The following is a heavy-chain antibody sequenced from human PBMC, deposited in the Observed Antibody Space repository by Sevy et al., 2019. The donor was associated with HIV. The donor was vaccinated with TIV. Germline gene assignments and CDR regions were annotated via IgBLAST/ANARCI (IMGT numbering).Heavy chain of an antibody. J-gene: IGHJ4*02. CDR3: ARVAVEYCTDDCYHRFDY. CDR2: ISYSGTNK. Sequence: GGSLRLSCAASGFRLTLYAIHWVRQAPGKGLEWVALISYSGTNKYYADSVKGRFTISRDDSKNTAYLQMNNLRPDDTAVYYCARVAVEYCTDDCYHRFDYWGQGSQVTVSS. V-gene: IGHV3-30-3*01. CDR1: GFRLTLYA. D-gene: IGHD2-21*02.